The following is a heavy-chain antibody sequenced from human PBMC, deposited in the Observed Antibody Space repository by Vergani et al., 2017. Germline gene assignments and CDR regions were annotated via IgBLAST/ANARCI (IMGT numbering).Heavy chain of an antibody. V-gene: IGHV3-11*05. CDR3: ARVPTMIVVVITPLWYFDL. J-gene: IGHJ2*01. CDR2: ISSSSSYT. Sequence: QVQLVESGGGLVKPGGSLRLSCAASGFTFSDYYMSWIRQAPGKGLGWVSYISSSSSYTNYADSVKGRFTISRDNAKNSLYLQMNSLRAEDTAVYYCARVPTMIVVVITPLWYFDLWGRGTLVTVSS. CDR1: GFTFSDYY. D-gene: IGHD3-22*01.